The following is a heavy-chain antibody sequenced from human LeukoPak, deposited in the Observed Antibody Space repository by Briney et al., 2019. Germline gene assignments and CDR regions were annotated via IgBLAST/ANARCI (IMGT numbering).Heavy chain of an antibody. V-gene: IGHV3-48*04. CDR3: ARDGGEWELSN. CDR2: ISSTTGSTM. D-gene: IGHD1-26*01. CDR1: GFTFDDYT. J-gene: IGHJ4*02. Sequence: GGSLRLSCAASGFTFDDYTMHWVRQAPGKGLEWVSYISSTTGSTMYYADSVKGRFTISRDNAKNSLYLQMNSLRAEDTAVYYCARDGGEWELSNWGQGTLVTVSS.